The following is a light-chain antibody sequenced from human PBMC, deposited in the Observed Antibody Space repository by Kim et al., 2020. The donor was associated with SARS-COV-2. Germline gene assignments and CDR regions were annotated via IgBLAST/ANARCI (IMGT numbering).Light chain of an antibody. J-gene: IGLJ2*01. CDR3: AAWDDSLNGVV. CDR2: SNN. Sequence: GLRVTISCSGSSYNIGSNTVNWYQQLPGTAPKLLIYSNNQRPSGVPDRFSGSKSGTSASLAISGLQSEDEADYYCAAWDDSLNGVVFGGGTQLTVL. CDR1: SYNIGSNT. V-gene: IGLV1-44*01.